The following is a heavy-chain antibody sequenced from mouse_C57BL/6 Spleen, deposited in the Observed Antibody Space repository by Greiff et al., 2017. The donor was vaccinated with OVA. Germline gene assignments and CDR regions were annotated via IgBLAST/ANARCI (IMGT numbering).Heavy chain of an antibody. J-gene: IGHJ1*03. D-gene: IGHD1-1*01. CDR3: ANYGSSYGYFDV. Sequence: QVHVKQSGTELVKPGASVKLSCKASGYTFTSYWMHWVKQRPGQGLEWIGNINPSNGGTNYNEKFKSKATLTVDKSSSTAYMQLSSLTSEDSAVYYCANYGSSYGYFDVWGTGTTVTVSS. CDR2: INPSNGGT. CDR1: GYTFTSYW. V-gene: IGHV1-53*01.